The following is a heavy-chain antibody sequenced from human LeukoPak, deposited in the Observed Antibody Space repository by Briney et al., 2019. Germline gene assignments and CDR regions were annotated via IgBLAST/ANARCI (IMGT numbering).Heavy chain of an antibody. CDR3: ASHSSGSTYYYYMDV. V-gene: IGHV4-4*07. CDR2: FYTSGST. Sequence: SETLSLTCTVSGASITSYYWSWIRQPAGKGLEWIGRFYTSGSTNYNPSLKSRVTMSVDTSKNQFSLKLSSVTAADTAVYYCASHSSGSTYYYYMDVWGKGTTVTVSS. D-gene: IGHD6-19*01. J-gene: IGHJ6*03. CDR1: GASITSYY.